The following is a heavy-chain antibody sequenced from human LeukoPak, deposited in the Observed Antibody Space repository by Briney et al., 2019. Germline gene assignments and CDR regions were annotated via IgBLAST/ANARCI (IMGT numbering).Heavy chain of an antibody. CDR1: GYTFTGHF. CDR3: AREMGVVPTAIPTVDS. V-gene: IGHV1-2*02. D-gene: IGHD2-2*02. CDR2: IEPKSGGT. J-gene: IGHJ4*02. Sequence: ASVKVSCTASGYTFTGHFMHWVRQAPGQGLEWMGWIEPKSGGTHYGHKFQGRVTMTRDTSMSTAYMGLSRLKADDTAVYYCAREMGVVPTAIPTVDSWGQGTLVTVSS.